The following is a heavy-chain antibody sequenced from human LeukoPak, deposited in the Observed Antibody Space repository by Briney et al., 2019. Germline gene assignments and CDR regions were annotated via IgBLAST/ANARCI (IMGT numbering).Heavy chain of an antibody. CDR1: GYTFTSYY. V-gene: IGHV1-46*01. D-gene: IGHD5-12*01. Sequence: ASVKVSCKASGYTFTSYYMHWVRQAPGQGLEWMGIINPSGGSTSYAQKFQGRVTMTRDTSTSTVYMELSSLRSEDTAVYYCARAYSGYDDLDYWGQGTLVTISS. CDR3: ARAYSGYDDLDY. CDR2: INPSGGST. J-gene: IGHJ4*02.